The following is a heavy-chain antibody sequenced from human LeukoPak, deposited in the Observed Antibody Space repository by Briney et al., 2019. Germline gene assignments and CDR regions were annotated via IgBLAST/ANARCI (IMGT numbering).Heavy chain of an antibody. J-gene: IGHJ4*02. Sequence: SETLSLTCAVYGGSFSGYYWSWIRQPPGKGPEWIGEINHSGSTNYNPSLESRVTISVDTSKNQFSLKLSSVTAADTAVYYCARGRNYYYGSGSYYFDYWGQGTLVTVSS. V-gene: IGHV4-34*01. CDR1: GGSFSGYY. CDR2: INHSGST. D-gene: IGHD3-10*01. CDR3: ARGRNYYYGSGSYYFDY.